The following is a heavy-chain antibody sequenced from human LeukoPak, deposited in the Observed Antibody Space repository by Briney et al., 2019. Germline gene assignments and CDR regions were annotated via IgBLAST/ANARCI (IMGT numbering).Heavy chain of an antibody. V-gene: IGHV1-69*01. CDR2: IIPIFGTA. Sequence: ASVKVSCTASGGTFSSYAISWVRQAPGQGLEWMGGIIPIFGTANYAQKFQGRVTITADESTSTAYMELSSLRSEDTAVYYCARDGPQTTFDYWGQGTLVTVSS. CDR3: ARDGPQTTFDY. CDR1: GGTFSSYA. D-gene: IGHD1-1*01. J-gene: IGHJ4*02.